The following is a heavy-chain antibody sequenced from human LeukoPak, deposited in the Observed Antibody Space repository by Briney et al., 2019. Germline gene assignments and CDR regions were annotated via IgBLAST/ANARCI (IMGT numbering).Heavy chain of an antibody. V-gene: IGHV3-48*01. CDR3: ASEEGRYYGMGV. CDR2: ISSGSSTT. Sequence: GGSLRLSCAASGFTFSSYVMSWVRQAPGKGLEWVSYISSGSSTTYYADSVKGRFTISRDNAENSLYLQMNSLRAEDTAVYYCASEEGRYYGMGVWGQGTTVTVSS. CDR1: GFTFSSYV. J-gene: IGHJ6*02.